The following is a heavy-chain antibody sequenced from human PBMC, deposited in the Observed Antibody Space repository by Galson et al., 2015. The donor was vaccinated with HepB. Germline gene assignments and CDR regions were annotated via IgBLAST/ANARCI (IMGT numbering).Heavy chain of an antibody. CDR1: GFTVSSNY. J-gene: IGHJ3*02. D-gene: IGHD6-19*01. V-gene: IGHV3-53*01. CDR3: ARVVGGAVAGTRDAFDI. Sequence: SLRLSCAASGFTVSSNYMSWVRQAPGKGLEWVSVIYSGGSTYYADSVKGRFTISRDNSKNTLYLQMNSLRAEDTAVYYCARVVGGAVAGTRDAFDIWGQGTMVTVSS. CDR2: IYSGGST.